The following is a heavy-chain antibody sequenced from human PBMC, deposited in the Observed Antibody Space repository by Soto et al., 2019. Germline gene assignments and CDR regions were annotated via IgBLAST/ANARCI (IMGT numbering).Heavy chain of an antibody. V-gene: IGHV1-69*13. CDR2: IIPIFGTA. CDR3: ARDGGYCSSTSCLGRFDP. Sequence: SVKLSCKASGGTFSSYAISWVRQAPGQGLEWMGGIIPIFGTANYAQKFQGRVTITADESTSTAYMELSSLRSEDTAVYYCARDGGYCSSTSCLGRFDPWGQGTLVTVSS. J-gene: IGHJ5*02. CDR1: GGTFSSYA. D-gene: IGHD2-2*01.